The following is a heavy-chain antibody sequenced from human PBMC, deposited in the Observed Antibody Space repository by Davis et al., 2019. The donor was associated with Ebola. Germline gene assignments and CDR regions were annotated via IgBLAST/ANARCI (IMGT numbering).Heavy chain of an antibody. CDR3: ARDHSGTRAISFDI. CDR2: IIPIFGAA. CDR1: GGTFSSYA. D-gene: IGHD1-14*01. Sequence: SVKVSCKASGGTFSSYAISWVRQAPGQGLEWMGGIIPIFGAANYAQKFQGRVTITADESTSTAYMELSSLRSEDTAVYYCARDHSGTRAISFDIWGQGTMVTVSS. J-gene: IGHJ3*02. V-gene: IGHV1-69*13.